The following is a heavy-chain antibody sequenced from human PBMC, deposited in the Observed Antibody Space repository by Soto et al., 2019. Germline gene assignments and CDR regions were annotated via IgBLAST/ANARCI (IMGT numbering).Heavy chain of an antibody. CDR3: AHRSVPYWYFDL. Sequence: QITLKESGPTLVKPTQTLTLTCTFSGFSLSTSGVGVGWIRQPPGKALKWLALIYWDDDKRYSPSLKSRLTITKDTSKNQVVLTMTNMDPVDTATYYCAHRSVPYWYFDLWGRGTLVTVSS. D-gene: IGHD6-6*01. CDR1: GFSLSTSGVG. CDR2: IYWDDDK. V-gene: IGHV2-5*02. J-gene: IGHJ2*01.